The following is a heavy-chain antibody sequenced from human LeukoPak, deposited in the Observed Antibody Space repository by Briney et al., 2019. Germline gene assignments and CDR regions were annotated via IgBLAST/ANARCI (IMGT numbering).Heavy chain of an antibody. Sequence: GGSLRLSCAASGFTFSSYAMSWVRQAPGKGLEWVSSMSGSGGSTYYADSVKGRFTISRDNSKNTLYLQMNSLRAEDTAVYYCAKTALGGYDSSGYYNYFDYWGQGTLVTVSS. CDR2: MSGSGGST. CDR1: GFTFSSYA. J-gene: IGHJ4*02. CDR3: AKTALGGYDSSGYYNYFDY. V-gene: IGHV3-23*01. D-gene: IGHD3-22*01.